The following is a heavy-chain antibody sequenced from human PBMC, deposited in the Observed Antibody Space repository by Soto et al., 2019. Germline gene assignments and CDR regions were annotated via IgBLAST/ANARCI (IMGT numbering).Heavy chain of an antibody. D-gene: IGHD1-26*01. V-gene: IGHV4-4*07. CDR2: IYTSGST. Sequence: QVQLQESGPGLVKPSETLSLTCTVSGGSISSYYWSWIRQPAGKGLEWIGRIYTSGSTNYNPSLKSRVTMAVDTSKNQFSLKLSSVTAADTAVYYCAGAPIRSKYNWFDPWGQGTLVTVSS. J-gene: IGHJ5*02. CDR1: GGSISSYY. CDR3: AGAPIRSKYNWFDP.